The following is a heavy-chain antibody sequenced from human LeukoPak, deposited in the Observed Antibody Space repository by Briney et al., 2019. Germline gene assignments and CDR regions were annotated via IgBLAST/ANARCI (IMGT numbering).Heavy chain of an antibody. J-gene: IGHJ5*02. Sequence: KPGGSLRLSCAASGFTFSDYYMSWIRQAPGKGLEWVSYISSSGSTIYYADSVKGRFTISRDNAKNSLYLQMNSLRAEDTAVYYCAREKYSYDSSADWFDPWGQGTLVTVSS. CDR1: GFTFSDYY. V-gene: IGHV3-11*04. CDR2: ISSSGSTI. D-gene: IGHD3-22*01. CDR3: AREKYSYDSSADWFDP.